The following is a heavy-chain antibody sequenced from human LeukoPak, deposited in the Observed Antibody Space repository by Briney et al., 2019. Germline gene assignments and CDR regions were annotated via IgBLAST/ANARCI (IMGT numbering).Heavy chain of an antibody. CDR1: GFPFSNYW. Sequence: GGSLSLSSPASGFPFSNYWMHWVRQAPGKGLVWVSRINSDGINTSYADSVKGRFTISRDNAKNTLNLQMNSLRAEDTAVYYCARDLGQYYDTSDNWFDPWGQGTLVTVSS. CDR3: ARDLGQYYDTSDNWFDP. J-gene: IGHJ5*02. V-gene: IGHV3-74*01. D-gene: IGHD3-22*01. CDR2: INSDGINT.